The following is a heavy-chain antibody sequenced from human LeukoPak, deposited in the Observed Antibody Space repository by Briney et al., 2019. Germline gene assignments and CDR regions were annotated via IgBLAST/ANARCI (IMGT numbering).Heavy chain of an antibody. CDR2: INHSGST. Sequence: SETLSLTCALYGGSLSVYYWSWIRHPPGKGLEGIGEINHSGSTNYDPSLKSRVTISVDTSKNQFSLKLSSVTAADTAVYYCARGWRWNAWNWFDRWGQGTLVAVPS. V-gene: IGHV4-34*01. D-gene: IGHD1-1*01. J-gene: IGHJ5*02. CDR1: GGSLSVYY. CDR3: ARGWRWNAWNWFDR.